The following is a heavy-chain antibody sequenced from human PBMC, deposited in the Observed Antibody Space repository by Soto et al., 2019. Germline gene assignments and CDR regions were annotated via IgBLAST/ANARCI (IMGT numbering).Heavy chain of an antibody. D-gene: IGHD6-6*01. Sequence: QVHLVQSGAEVKKPGASVKVSCKASGYTFTSYGITWVRQAPGLGLEWMGWISAHNGNTDYAQNLQGRVIGTRDTAASTAYLEPGSRISDDTAINYCGRGRDGDYWGQGALVTVSS. J-gene: IGHJ4*02. CDR3: GRGRDGDY. V-gene: IGHV1-18*01. CDR2: ISAHNGNT. CDR1: GYTFTSYG.